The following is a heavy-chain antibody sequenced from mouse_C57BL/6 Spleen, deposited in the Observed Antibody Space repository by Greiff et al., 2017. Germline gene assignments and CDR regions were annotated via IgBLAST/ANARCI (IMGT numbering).Heavy chain of an antibody. D-gene: IGHD1-1*01. CDR1: GFTFSDYY. V-gene: IGHV5-16*01. J-gene: IGHJ1*03. Sequence: EVKLEESEGGLVQPGSSMKLSCTASGFTFSDYYMAWVRQVPEKGLEWVANINYDGSSTYYLDSLKSRFIISRDNAKNILYLQMSSLKSEDTATYYCARDLDYGSSYEGYWYFDVWGTGTTVTVSS. CDR2: INYDGSST. CDR3: ARDLDYGSSYEGYWYFDV.